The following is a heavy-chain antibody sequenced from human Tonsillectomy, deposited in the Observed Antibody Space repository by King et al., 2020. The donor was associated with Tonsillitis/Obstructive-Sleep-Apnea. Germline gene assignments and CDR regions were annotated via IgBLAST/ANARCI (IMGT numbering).Heavy chain of an antibody. D-gene: IGHD3-22*01. CDR3: ARGITMIVVAPGY. Sequence: VQLVESGGGVVQPGRSLRLSCAASGFTFSSYGMHWVRQAPGKGLEWVAVIWHDGSNKYYADSVKVRFTISRDNSKNTLYLQMNSLRAEDTAVYYCARGITMIVVAPGYWGQGTLVTVSS. J-gene: IGHJ4*02. CDR1: GFTFSSYG. V-gene: IGHV3-33*01. CDR2: IWHDGSNK.